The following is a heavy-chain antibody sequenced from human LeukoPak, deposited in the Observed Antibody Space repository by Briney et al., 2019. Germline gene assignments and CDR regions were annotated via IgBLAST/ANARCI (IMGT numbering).Heavy chain of an antibody. V-gene: IGHV3-11*01. CDR1: GFTFSDYY. CDR2: ISSSGSTI. Sequence: GGSLRLSCAASGFTFSDYYMSWIRQAPGKGLEWVSYISSSGSTIYYADSVKGRFTISRDNAKNSLYLQMNSLKTEDTAVYYCTTEVGATGPNFDYWGQGTLVTVSS. CDR3: TTEVGATGPNFDY. J-gene: IGHJ4*02. D-gene: IGHD1-26*01.